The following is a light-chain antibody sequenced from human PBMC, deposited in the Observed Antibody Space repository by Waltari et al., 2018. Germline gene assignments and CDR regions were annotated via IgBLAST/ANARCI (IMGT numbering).Light chain of an antibody. V-gene: IGKV3-11*01. CDR3: QQRNIWPLT. Sequence: EVVLTQSPATLSLSPGDGATLSCRASQSVRNSLAWYQQKPGQPPRLLIYDTSNRASGIPARFSASGSGTDFTLSITSLEPEDFAVYYCQQRNIWPLTFGGGTKVEIK. CDR1: QSVRNS. CDR2: DTS. J-gene: IGKJ4*01.